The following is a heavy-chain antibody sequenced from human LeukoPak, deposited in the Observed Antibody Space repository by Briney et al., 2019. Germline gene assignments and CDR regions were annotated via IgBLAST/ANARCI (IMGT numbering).Heavy chain of an antibody. CDR1: GFTFSSYA. CDR2: ISGSGGST. Sequence: GGSLRLSCAASGFTFSSYAMSWVRQAPGKGLEWVSAISGSGGSTYYADSVKGRFTIYRDNSKNTLYLQMNSLRAEDTAVYYCAKDIVVVPAAIDDSFDYWGQGTLVTVSS. V-gene: IGHV3-23*01. J-gene: IGHJ4*02. CDR3: AKDIVVVPAAIDDSFDY. D-gene: IGHD2-2*02.